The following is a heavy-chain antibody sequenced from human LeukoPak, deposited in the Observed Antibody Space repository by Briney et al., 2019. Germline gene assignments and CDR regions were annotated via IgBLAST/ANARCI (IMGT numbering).Heavy chain of an antibody. Sequence: SETLSLTCTVSGGSVSSGSFYWSWIRQPPGKGLEWIGFIYYSGSTNYNPSLRRRVTISVDTSKNQFSLKLSSVTAADTAVYYCARVSVASIDFDYWGQGTLVTVSS. J-gene: IGHJ4*02. CDR3: ARVSVASIDFDY. V-gene: IGHV4-61*01. CDR2: IYYSGST. CDR1: GGSVSSGSFY. D-gene: IGHD5-12*01.